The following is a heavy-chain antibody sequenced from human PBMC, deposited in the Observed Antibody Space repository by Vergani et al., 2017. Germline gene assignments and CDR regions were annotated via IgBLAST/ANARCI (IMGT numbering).Heavy chain of an antibody. CDR3: ARDEPLIAAAGTIPPRYYYYMDV. J-gene: IGHJ6*03. Sequence: QVQLVESGGGVVPPGRSLRLSCAASGFTFSSYAMHWVRQAPGKGLEWVAVISYDGSNKYYADSVKGRFTISRDNSKNTLYLQMNRLRAEDTAVYYCARDEPLIAAAGTIPPRYYYYMDVWGKGTTVTVSS. D-gene: IGHD6-13*01. V-gene: IGHV3-30-3*01. CDR2: ISYDGSNK. CDR1: GFTFSSYA.